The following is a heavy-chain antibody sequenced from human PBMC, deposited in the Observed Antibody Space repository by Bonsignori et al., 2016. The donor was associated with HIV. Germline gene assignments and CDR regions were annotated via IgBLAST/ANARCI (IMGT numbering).Heavy chain of an antibody. V-gene: IGHV3-21*01. CDR3: ARDQGNSYDFDY. D-gene: IGHD5-18*01. CDR2: ITGSSSYI. J-gene: IGHJ4*02. Sequence: VRQAPGKGLEWVSSITGSSSYIYYADSVRGRFTISRDNAKKSLYLQMNSLRAEDTAVYYCARDQGNSYDFDYWGQGTLVTVSS.